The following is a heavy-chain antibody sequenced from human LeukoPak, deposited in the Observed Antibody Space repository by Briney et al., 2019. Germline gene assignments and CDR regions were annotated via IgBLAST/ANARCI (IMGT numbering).Heavy chain of an antibody. CDR1: GFTFSSYA. V-gene: IGHV3-30*04. J-gene: IGHJ4*02. CDR3: ARGDDYGDY. Sequence: PGGSLRLSCAASGFTFSSYAMHWVRQAPGKGLEWVAVISYDGSNKYYADSVKGRFTISRDNPKNTLYLQMNSLRAEDTAVYYCARGDDYGDYWGQGTLVTVSS. CDR2: ISYDGSNK.